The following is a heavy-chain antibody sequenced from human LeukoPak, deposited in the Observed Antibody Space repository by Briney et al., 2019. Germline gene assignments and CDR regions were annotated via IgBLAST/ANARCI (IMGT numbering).Heavy chain of an antibody. Sequence: GGSLRLSCAASGFTFSNYAMTWVRQAPGKGLEWFSTISGSGGRTYYADSVRGRFTISRDNSKNTLYLQMNSLRAEDTAVYYCAKSPRGYSNDYSAIDYWGQGTLVTVSS. CDR2: ISGSGGRT. CDR3: AKSPRGYSNDYSAIDY. J-gene: IGHJ4*02. V-gene: IGHV3-23*01. CDR1: GFTFSNYA. D-gene: IGHD5-12*01.